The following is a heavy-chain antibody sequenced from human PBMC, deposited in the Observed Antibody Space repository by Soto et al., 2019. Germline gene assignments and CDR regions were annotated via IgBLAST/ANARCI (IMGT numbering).Heavy chain of an antibody. Sequence: PGGSLRLSCAASGFTFSSYGMHWVRQAPGKGLEWVVVIWYVGSNKYYADSVKGRFTISRDNSKNTLYLQMNSLRAEDTAVYYCARDRYDSTYFQHWGQGTLVTVSS. CDR1: GFTFSSYG. J-gene: IGHJ1*01. D-gene: IGHD3-22*01. CDR2: IWYVGSNK. V-gene: IGHV3-33*01. CDR3: ARDRYDSTYFQH.